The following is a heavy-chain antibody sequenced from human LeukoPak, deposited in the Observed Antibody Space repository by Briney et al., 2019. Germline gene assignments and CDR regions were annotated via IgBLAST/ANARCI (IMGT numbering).Heavy chain of an antibody. CDR3: AKAELGVDTFFDY. Sequence: GGSLRLSCAASGFTFSGYAMHWVRQAPGKGLEWVAVISYDGSNKNYADFVKGRFTISRDNSKRTLFLQMNSLRAEDTAFYYCAKAELGVDTFFDYWGQGTLVTVSS. J-gene: IGHJ4*02. D-gene: IGHD3-3*01. V-gene: IGHV3-30-3*01. CDR2: ISYDGSNK. CDR1: GFTFSGYA.